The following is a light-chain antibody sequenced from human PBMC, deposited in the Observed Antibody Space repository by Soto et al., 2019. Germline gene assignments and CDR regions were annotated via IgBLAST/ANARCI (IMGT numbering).Light chain of an antibody. CDR3: AAWDDSLNGWV. J-gene: IGLJ3*02. Sequence: QSVLTQPPSVSGAPGQRVTISCTGSSSNIGAGYDVHWYQQLPGTAPKLLIYANNNRPSGVPVRFSGSKSGTSASLAITGLQAEDEAEYYCAAWDDSLNGWVFGGGTKLTVL. CDR2: ANN. CDR1: SSNIGAGYD. V-gene: IGLV1-40*01.